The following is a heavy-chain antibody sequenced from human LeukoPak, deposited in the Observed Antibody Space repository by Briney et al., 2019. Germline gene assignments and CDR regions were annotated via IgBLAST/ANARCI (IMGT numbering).Heavy chain of an antibody. CDR2: ISCYNGDT. J-gene: IGHJ4*02. D-gene: IGHD6-19*01. V-gene: IGHV1-18*01. CDR3: ARDPSNTSGWSPYFDF. Sequence: ASVKVPCKASGYTFTNHGIDWVRQAPGQGLEWMGWISCYNGDTRYAQKLQGRVTMSTDTSTTTAYMELTSLRSDDTAVYYCARDPSNTSGWSPYFDFWGQGTLVTVSS. CDR1: GYTFTNHG.